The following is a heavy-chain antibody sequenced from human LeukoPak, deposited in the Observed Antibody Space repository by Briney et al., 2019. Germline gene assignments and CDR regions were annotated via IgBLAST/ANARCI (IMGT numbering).Heavy chain of an antibody. CDR1: GGSISSYY. J-gene: IGHJ5*02. V-gene: IGHV4-59*08. CDR2: IYYSGST. Sequence: SETLSLTCTVSGGSISSYYWSWIRQPPGKGMEWVGYIYYSGSTNYNPSLKSRVTISVDTSKNQFSLKLSSVTAADTAVYYCARLGLTMNYDYVWGSYRYNTWFDPWGQGTLVTVSS. D-gene: IGHD3-16*02. CDR3: ARLGLTMNYDYVWGSYRYNTWFDP.